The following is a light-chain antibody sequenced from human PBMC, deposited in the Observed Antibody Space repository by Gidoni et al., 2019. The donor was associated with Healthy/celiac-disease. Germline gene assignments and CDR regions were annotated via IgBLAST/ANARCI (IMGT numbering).Light chain of an antibody. CDR3: QQYNSYWT. CDR2: KAS. Sequence: DIQMTQSPSTLSASVGDRGTITCRASKSISSWLAWYQQKPGKAPKLLIYKASSLESGVPSRFSGSGSGTEFPLPISRLQPDDFATYYCQQYNSYWTFGQGTKVEIK. CDR1: KSISSW. V-gene: IGKV1-5*03. J-gene: IGKJ1*01.